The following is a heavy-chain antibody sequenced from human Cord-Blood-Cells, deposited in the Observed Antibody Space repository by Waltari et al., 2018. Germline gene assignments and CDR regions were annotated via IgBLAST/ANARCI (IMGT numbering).Heavy chain of an antibody. Sequence: QVQLQQWGAGLLKPSETLSLTCAVYGGSFSGYYWSWIRQPPGKGLEWIGEINHSGSTNYTPSLKSRVTISVDTSKNQFSLKLSSVTAADTAVYYCASTPADAFDIWGQGTMVTVSS. CDR3: ASTPADAFDI. CDR1: GGSFSGYY. D-gene: IGHD2-2*01. V-gene: IGHV4-34*01. CDR2: INHSGST. J-gene: IGHJ3*02.